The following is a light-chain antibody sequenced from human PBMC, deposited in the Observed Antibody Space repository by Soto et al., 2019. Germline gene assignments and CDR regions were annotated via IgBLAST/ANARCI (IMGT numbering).Light chain of an antibody. CDR2: GAS. Sequence: IVLTPDPGTLALSPGEGAKLSCSPSQSVSNNYLAWYQQKPGQAPRLLIYGASTRATDIPARFSGSGSGTDSTLTISRLEPEDFAVYYCQQYGSSPVTFGQGTKVDIK. CDR3: QQYGSSPVT. CDR1: QSVSNNY. V-gene: IGKV3-20*01. J-gene: IGKJ1*01.